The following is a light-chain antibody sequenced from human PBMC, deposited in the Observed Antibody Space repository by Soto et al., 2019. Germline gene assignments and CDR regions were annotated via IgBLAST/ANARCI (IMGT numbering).Light chain of an antibody. Sequence: QSVLTQPPSVSAAPGQKVTISCSGSSSNIGDNYVSWYQQLPGTAPKLLIYDNSKRPSGIPDRFSGSRSGTSATLGITGLQTGDEADYYCQTWDTSLSAVLFGGGTKVTVL. J-gene: IGLJ2*01. CDR1: SSNIGDNY. CDR2: DNS. V-gene: IGLV1-51*01. CDR3: QTWDTSLSAVL.